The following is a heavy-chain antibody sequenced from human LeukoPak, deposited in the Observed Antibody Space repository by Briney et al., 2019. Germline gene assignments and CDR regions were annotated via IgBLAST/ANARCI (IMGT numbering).Heavy chain of an antibody. D-gene: IGHD6-13*01. J-gene: IGHJ4*02. Sequence: GGSLRLSCAASGFTFSSYAMSWVRQAPGKGLGWVSSISSSSSYIYYADSVKGRFTISRDNAKNSLYLQMNSLRAEDTAVYYCARGRRIAAAGLYYFDYWGQGTLVTVSS. CDR1: GFTFSSYA. V-gene: IGHV3-21*01. CDR3: ARGRRIAAAGLYYFDY. CDR2: ISSSSSYI.